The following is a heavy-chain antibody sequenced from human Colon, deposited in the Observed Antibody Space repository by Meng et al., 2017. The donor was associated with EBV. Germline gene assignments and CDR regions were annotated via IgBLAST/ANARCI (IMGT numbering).Heavy chain of an antibody. J-gene: IGHJ4*02. Sequence: QVQLVWSGPGLVQPWGPLPLPLSVSGLIIRSDISWCFGPQPAERVVRRLGVVNDRSNTDYTQSLKSRFVISVDRSKNQLYLHLSSLSAEDTAVYYCGRDKVWQLINHWGQGTLVTVSS. CDR3: GRDKVWQLINH. V-gene: IGHV4-4*02. CDR2: VNDRSNT. CDR1: GLIIRSDIS. D-gene: IGHD2-8*01.